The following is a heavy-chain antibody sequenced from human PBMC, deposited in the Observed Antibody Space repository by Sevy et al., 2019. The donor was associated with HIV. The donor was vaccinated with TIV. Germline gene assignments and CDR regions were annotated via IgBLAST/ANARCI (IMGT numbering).Heavy chain of an antibody. CDR2: IYSGGST. CDR1: GLTVSSNY. D-gene: IGHD1-7*01. Sequence: GGSLRLSCAASGLTVSSNYMSWVRQAPGKGLEWVSVIYSGGSTYYADSVKGRFTISRDNSKNTLYLQMNSLRAEDTAVYYCARGAPDFWNWNYFDYWGQGTLVTVSS. V-gene: IGHV3-53*01. J-gene: IGHJ4*02. CDR3: ARGAPDFWNWNYFDY.